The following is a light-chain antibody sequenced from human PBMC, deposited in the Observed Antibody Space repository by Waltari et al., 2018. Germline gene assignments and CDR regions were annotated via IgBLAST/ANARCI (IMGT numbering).Light chain of an antibody. CDR1: QGISSY. CDR3: QQFNSHPYT. J-gene: IGKJ2*01. Sequence: IQLTQSPSSLSASVGDRVTITCRASQGISSYLAWYQQKPGKAPKLLIYAASTLQSGVPSRFSVSGSGSDFTLTISSLQPEDFAIYFCQQFNSHPYTFGQGTKLEI. V-gene: IGKV1-9*01. CDR2: AAS.